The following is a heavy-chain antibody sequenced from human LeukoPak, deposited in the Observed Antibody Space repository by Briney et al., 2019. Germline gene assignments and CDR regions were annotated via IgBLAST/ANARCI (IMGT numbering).Heavy chain of an antibody. CDR2: INPSGGST. J-gene: IGHJ4*02. Sequence: ASVKVSCKASGYTFTSYYMHWVRQAPGQGLEWMGIINPSGGSTSYAQKFQGRVTMTRGTSTSTVYMELSSPRSEDTAVYYCAGEPTYYYDSSGYYLDYWGQGTLVTVSS. V-gene: IGHV1-46*01. D-gene: IGHD3-22*01. CDR1: GYTFTSYY. CDR3: AGEPTYYYDSSGYYLDY.